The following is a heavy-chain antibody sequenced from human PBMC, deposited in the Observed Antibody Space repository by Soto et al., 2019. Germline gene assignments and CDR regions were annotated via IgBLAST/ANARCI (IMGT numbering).Heavy chain of an antibody. CDR1: GYTFTSYY. D-gene: IGHD2-8*01. CDR2: INPSGGST. CDR3: ARDSPYGTNGVCSYGMDV. J-gene: IGHJ6*02. V-gene: IGHV1-46*01. Sequence: ASVKVSCKASGYTFTSYYMHWVRQAPGQGLEWMGIINPSGGSTSYAQKFQGRVTMTRDTSTSTDYMELSSLRSEDTAVYYCARDSPYGTNGVCSYGMDVWGQGTTVTVSS.